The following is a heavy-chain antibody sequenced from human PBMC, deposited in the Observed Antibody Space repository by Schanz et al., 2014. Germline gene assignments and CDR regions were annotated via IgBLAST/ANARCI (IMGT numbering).Heavy chain of an antibody. J-gene: IGHJ6*02. V-gene: IGHV3-30*18. CDR1: GITFSDYA. D-gene: IGHD4-17*01. CDR2: ISYDGSDK. Sequence: VQLLESGGALEQPGGSLRLSCAASGITFSDYAMSWVRQAPGKGLEWVAVISYDGSDKFYADSVKGRFTISRDNSNNTLSLQMNSLRNEDTAVYYCAKDRGGDYEVSYYYGMDVWGQGTTVTVSS. CDR3: AKDRGGDYEVSYYYGMDV.